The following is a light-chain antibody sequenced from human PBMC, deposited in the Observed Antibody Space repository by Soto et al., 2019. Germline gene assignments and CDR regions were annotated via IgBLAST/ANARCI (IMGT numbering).Light chain of an antibody. V-gene: IGKV1-8*01. CDR3: QQYYSYPFT. J-gene: IGKJ3*01. CDR2: AAS. Sequence: AIRMTQSPSALSASTGDRVTITCRASQGISSYLAWYQQKPGKAPKLLIYAASTLQSAVPSRFSGSGSGTDFTLTISCLQSEDCATYYCQQYYSYPFTFRPRTKVDIK. CDR1: QGISSY.